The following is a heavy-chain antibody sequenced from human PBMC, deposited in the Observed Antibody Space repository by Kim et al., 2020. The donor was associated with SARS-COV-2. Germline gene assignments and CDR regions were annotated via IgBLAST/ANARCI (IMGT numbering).Heavy chain of an antibody. CDR3: AKVASSSWYADY. D-gene: IGHD6-13*01. V-gene: IGHV3-33*03. Sequence: YYADSVKGRFTISSDKSKNTLYLQMNSLRAEETAVYYCAKVASSSWYADYWGQGTLVTVSS. J-gene: IGHJ4*02.